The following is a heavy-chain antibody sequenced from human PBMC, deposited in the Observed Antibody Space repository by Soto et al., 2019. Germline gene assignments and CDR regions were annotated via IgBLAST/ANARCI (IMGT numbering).Heavy chain of an antibody. V-gene: IGHV4-31*03. CDR3: ASTATGYYNIDY. Sequence: LSLTCTVSGGSISSGGYYWSWIRQHPGKGLEWIGYIYYSGSTYYNPSLKSRVTISVDTSKNQFSLKLSSVTAADTAVYYCASTATGYYNIDYWGQGTLVTVSS. D-gene: IGHD3-9*01. J-gene: IGHJ4*02. CDR2: IYYSGST. CDR1: GGSISSGGYY.